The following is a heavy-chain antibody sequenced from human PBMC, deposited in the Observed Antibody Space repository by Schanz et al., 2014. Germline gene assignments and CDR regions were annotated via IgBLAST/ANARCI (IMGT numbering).Heavy chain of an antibody. Sequence: AQLLESGGGLVQPGGSLRLSCAASGFTFSSYAMHWVRQAPGKGLEWVAVILYDGSNKYYADSVKGRFTISRDNSKNTLYLQVNSLRAEDTAVYYCAKHVRSLTGNDYWGQGTLVTVSS. J-gene: IGHJ4*02. CDR3: AKHVRSLTGNDY. V-gene: IGHV3-30*18. CDR1: GFTFSSYA. CDR2: ILYDGSNK. D-gene: IGHD3-9*01.